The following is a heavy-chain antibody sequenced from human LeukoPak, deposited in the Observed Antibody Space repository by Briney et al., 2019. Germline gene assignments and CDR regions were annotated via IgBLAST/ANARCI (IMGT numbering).Heavy chain of an antibody. Sequence: GGSLRLSCAASGFTFSSYSMNWVRQAPGKGLEWVSSISSSSSYTYYADSVKGRFTISRDNAKNSLYLQMNGLRAEDTAVYYCARVKPGNYFDYWGQGTLVTVSS. CDR1: GFTFSSYS. V-gene: IGHV3-21*01. CDR3: ARVKPGNYFDY. D-gene: IGHD1-14*01. CDR2: ISSSSSYT. J-gene: IGHJ4*02.